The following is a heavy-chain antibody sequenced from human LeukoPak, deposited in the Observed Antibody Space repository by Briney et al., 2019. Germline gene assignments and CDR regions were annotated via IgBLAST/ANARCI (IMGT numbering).Heavy chain of an antibody. Sequence: GGSLRLSCATSGFSFSSYAMSWVRQAPGKGLEWVSAMSSSDDGRYYADSVKGRFTISRDNAKNSLYLQMNSLRAEDTAVYYCARNDFWSGYYTEVGAFDIWGQGTMVTVSS. J-gene: IGHJ3*02. CDR2: MSSSDDGR. D-gene: IGHD3-3*01. V-gene: IGHV3-23*01. CDR1: GFSFSSYA. CDR3: ARNDFWSGYYTEVGAFDI.